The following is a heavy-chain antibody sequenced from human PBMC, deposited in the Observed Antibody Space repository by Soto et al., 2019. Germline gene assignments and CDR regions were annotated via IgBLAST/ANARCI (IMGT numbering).Heavy chain of an antibody. CDR1: GFTFSSYA. J-gene: IGHJ4*02. Sequence: EVQLLESGGGLVQPGGSLRLSWAAAGFTFSSYAMSWVRQAPGKGLEWVSAISGSGYRTYYADSVKGRFTISRDNSRNTLYMQMNSLRGEDTAVYFCSKMNGPPHWGQGTLVTVSS. CDR3: SKMNGPPH. V-gene: IGHV3-23*01. CDR2: ISGSGYRT. D-gene: IGHD2-8*01.